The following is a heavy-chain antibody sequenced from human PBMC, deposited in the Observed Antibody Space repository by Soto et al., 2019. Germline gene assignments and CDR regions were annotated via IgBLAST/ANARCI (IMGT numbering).Heavy chain of an antibody. V-gene: IGHV3-23*01. Sequence: GGALRVSCVASGFTFAGHAMTWVRQAPGKGLEWVSTISESGATTYYADSVKGRFTISRDNSKNTLFLQLSSLRVEDTALYYCVPGSSGGVGEDRWGQGTLVTLSS. CDR1: GFTFAGHA. J-gene: IGHJ5*02. D-gene: IGHD1-26*01. CDR3: VPGSSGGVGEDR. CDR2: ISESGATT.